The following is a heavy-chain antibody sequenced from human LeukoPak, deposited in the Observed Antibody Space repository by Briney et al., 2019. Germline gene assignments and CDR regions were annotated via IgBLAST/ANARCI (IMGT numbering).Heavy chain of an antibody. Sequence: ASVKVSCKASGYTFTSYDINWVGQATGQGGEWGGWMNPNSGNTGYAQKFQGRVTITRNTSISTAYMELSSLRSEDTAVYYCARGHIAARAFDYWGQGTLVTVSS. CDR3: ARGHIAARAFDY. J-gene: IGHJ4*02. CDR1: GYTFTSYD. D-gene: IGHD6-6*01. V-gene: IGHV1-8*03. CDR2: MNPNSGNT.